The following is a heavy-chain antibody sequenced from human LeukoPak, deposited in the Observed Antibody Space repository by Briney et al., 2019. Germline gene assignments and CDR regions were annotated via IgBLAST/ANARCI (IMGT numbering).Heavy chain of an antibody. V-gene: IGHV4-39*07. J-gene: IGHJ6*02. D-gene: IGHD4-17*01. CDR1: GGSISSSSYY. Sequence: SETLSLTCTVSGGSISSSSYYWGWIRQPPGKGLEWIGSIYYSGSTYYNPSLKSRVTISVDTSKNQFSLKLSSVTAADTAVYYCARRPEYGDYLVYYGMDVWGQGTTVTVSS. CDR2: IYYSGST. CDR3: ARRPEYGDYLVYYGMDV.